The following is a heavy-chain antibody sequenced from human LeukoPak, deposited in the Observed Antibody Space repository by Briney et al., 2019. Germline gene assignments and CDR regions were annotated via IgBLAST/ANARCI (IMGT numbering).Heavy chain of an antibody. CDR1: GGSISSYY. Sequence: SETLSLTCTVSGGSISSYYWSWNRQPAGKGLEWVGRIYTSGSTNYNPSLKSRVTMSVDTSKNQFSLKLSSVTAADTAVYYCAREWELLLGYYYYMDVWGKGTTVTVSS. CDR3: AREWELLLGYYYYMDV. V-gene: IGHV4-4*07. CDR2: IYTSGST. D-gene: IGHD1-26*01. J-gene: IGHJ6*03.